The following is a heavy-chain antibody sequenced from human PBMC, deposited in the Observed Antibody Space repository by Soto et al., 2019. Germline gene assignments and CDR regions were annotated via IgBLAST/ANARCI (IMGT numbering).Heavy chain of an antibody. Sequence: GGSLRLSCSASGFTFSDENMSWVRQVPGKGLEWVSGISGGGSYIFYADSVQGRLSISRDNPKNSLFLEMNSLRVEDTAVYYCARDSDCHSTSCFFPPHVWGQGTTVTVSS. J-gene: IGHJ6*02. V-gene: IGHV3-21*06. CDR1: GFTFSDEN. CDR3: ARDSDCHSTSCFFPPHV. CDR2: ISGGGSYI. D-gene: IGHD2-2*01.